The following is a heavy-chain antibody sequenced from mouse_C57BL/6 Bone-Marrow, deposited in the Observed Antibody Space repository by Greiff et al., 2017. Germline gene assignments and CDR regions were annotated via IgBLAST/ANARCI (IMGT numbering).Heavy chain of an antibody. Sequence: QVQLKQSGAELARPGASVKLSCKASGYTFTSYGISWVKQRTGQGLEWIGEIYPRSGNTYYNEKFKGKATLTADKSSSTAYMELRSLTSEDSAVYFCARWGGSGGYFDYWGQGTTLTVSS. V-gene: IGHV1-81*01. CDR3: ARWGGSGGYFDY. D-gene: IGHD1-1*01. J-gene: IGHJ2*01. CDR2: IYPRSGNT. CDR1: GYTFTSYG.